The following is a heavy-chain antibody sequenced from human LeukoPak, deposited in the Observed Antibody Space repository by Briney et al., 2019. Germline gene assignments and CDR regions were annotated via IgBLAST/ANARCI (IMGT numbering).Heavy chain of an antibody. CDR1: GFTFSSYG. D-gene: IGHD4-17*01. Sequence: GGSLRLSCAASGFTFSSYGMHWVRQAPGKGLEWVSAISGSGGSTYYADSVKGRFTISRDNSKNTLYLQMNSLRAEDTAVYYCAFTDYGFQDYYYYMDVWGKGTTVTVSS. J-gene: IGHJ6*03. V-gene: IGHV3-23*01. CDR3: AFTDYGFQDYYYYMDV. CDR2: ISGSGGST.